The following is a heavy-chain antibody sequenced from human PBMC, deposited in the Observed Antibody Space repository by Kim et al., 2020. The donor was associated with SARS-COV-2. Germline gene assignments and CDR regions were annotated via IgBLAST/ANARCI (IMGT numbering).Heavy chain of an antibody. CDR2: IYSNGGT. V-gene: IGHV3-66*04. J-gene: IGHJ3*02. CDR3: ARLWGTAMIGNAFDI. CDR1: AFTVNSSY. D-gene: IGHD2-21*02. Sequence: GGSLRLSCAASAFTVNSSYMSWVRQAAGKGLDWVSVIYSNGGTYYADSVKGRFTISRDNSKNMVYLQMNSLRAEDTAVYYCARLWGTAMIGNAFDIWGQGTMVTVSS.